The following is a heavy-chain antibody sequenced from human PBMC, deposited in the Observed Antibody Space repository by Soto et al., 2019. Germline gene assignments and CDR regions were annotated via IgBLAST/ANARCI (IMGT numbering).Heavy chain of an antibody. Sequence: EVQLVGSGGGLIQPGGSLRLSCTASGFTVSSNYMSWVRQAPGKGLEWVSVIYSGGSTYYADSVKGRFTISRDSSKNTLYLQMNSLRAEDTAVYYCARFSGYPNYYFDYWGQGTLVTVSS. V-gene: IGHV3-53*01. J-gene: IGHJ4*02. CDR2: IYSGGST. D-gene: IGHD5-18*01. CDR3: ARFSGYPNYYFDY. CDR1: GFTVSSNY.